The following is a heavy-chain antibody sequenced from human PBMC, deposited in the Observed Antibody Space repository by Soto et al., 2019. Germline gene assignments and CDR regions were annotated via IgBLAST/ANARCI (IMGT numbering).Heavy chain of an antibody. J-gene: IGHJ6*02. CDR2: IWYDGGNK. V-gene: IGHV3-33*01. Sequence: QVQLVESGGGVVQPGRSLRLSCTASGFTFSSYGMHWVRQAPGKGLEWVAVIWYDGGNKYYPDSVKGRFTISRDNSKNTGYLQMNSLRAEDTAVYYCARDEGLGVNYYYYAMDVWGQGTTVTVSS. CDR3: ARDEGLGVNYYYYAMDV. CDR1: GFTFSSYG. D-gene: IGHD3-10*01.